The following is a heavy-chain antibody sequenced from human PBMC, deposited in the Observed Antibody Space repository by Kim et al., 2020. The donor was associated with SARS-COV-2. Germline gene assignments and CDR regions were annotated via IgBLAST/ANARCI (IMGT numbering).Heavy chain of an antibody. D-gene: IGHD6-19*01. V-gene: IGHV3-23*01. CDR3: AKAGAGGWLEPYYFDY. CDR2: ISGSGGST. CDR1: GFTFSSYA. J-gene: IGHJ4*02. Sequence: GGSLRLSCAASGFTFSSYAMSWVRQAPGKGLEWVSAISGSGGSTYYADSVKGRFTISRDNSKNTLYLQMNSLRAEDTAVYYCAKAGAGGWLEPYYFDYWGQGTLVTVSS.